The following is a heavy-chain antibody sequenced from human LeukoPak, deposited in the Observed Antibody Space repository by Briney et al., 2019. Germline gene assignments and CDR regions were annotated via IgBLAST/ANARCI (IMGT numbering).Heavy chain of an antibody. D-gene: IGHD4-17*01. CDR3: ARDSRSLGVTTVTRGFDY. J-gene: IGHJ4*02. CDR1: GGSISSYY. Sequence: SETLSLNCNVSGGSISSYYWSWIRQPAGKGLEWIGRIYTSGSTNYNPSLKSRVTMSVDTSKNQLSLKPSSVTAADTAVYYCARDSRSLGVTTVTRGFDYWGQGTLVTVSS. CDR2: IYTSGST. V-gene: IGHV4-4*07.